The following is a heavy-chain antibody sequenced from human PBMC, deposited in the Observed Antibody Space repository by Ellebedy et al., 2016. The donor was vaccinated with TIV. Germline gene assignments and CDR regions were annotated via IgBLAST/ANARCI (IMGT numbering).Heavy chain of an antibody. D-gene: IGHD3-10*01. V-gene: IGHV4-39*01. CDR2: SYYSGSP. J-gene: IGHJ5*02. CDR1: GGSIRRSSYY. CDR3: ARWFGELLYVRWFDP. Sequence: SDTLSLTCTVSGGSIRRSSYYWGWIRQPPQKGLEWIGSSYYSGSPYYNPSLKSRVTISVDTSKNQFTRRLTSVTAADTAVYYCARWFGELLYVRWFDPWGQGTLVTVSS.